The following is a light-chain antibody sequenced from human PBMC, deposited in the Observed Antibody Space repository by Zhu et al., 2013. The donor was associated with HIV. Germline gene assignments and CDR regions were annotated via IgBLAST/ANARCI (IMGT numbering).Light chain of an antibody. CDR2: QDD. CDR3: QAWDNTTTS. CDR1: KLEDKY. J-gene: IGLJ2*01. V-gene: IGLV3-1*01. Sequence: SYELIQPPSVSVSPGQTASITCSGDKLEDKYSCWYQQKPGQSPVLIIYQDDKRPSGISERFSGSNSGNTATLTISGAQAMDEADYYCQAWDNTTTSFGGGTKLTVL.